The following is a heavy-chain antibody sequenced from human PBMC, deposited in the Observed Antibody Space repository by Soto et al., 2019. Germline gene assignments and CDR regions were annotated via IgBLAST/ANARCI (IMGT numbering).Heavy chain of an antibody. J-gene: IGHJ4*02. CDR3: ANQDYYDSSGYREPDDY. Sequence: PSETLSLTCTVSGGSISTSSYYWGWIRQPPGKGLEWIGSIYYSGSTYYNPSLKSRVTISVDTSKNLFSLKLSSVTAADTAVYYCANQDYYDSSGYREPDDYWGQGTLVTVSS. D-gene: IGHD3-22*01. CDR2: IYYSGST. V-gene: IGHV4-39*01. CDR1: GGSISTSSYY.